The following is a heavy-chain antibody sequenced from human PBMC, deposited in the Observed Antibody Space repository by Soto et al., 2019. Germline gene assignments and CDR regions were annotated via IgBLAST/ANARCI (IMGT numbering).Heavy chain of an antibody. J-gene: IGHJ4*02. CDR2: MYCDDDK. V-gene: IGHV2-5*02. CDR3: AHTRYSYRRYXFDF. CDR1: GFSVSTRGVG. D-gene: IGHD5-18*01. Sequence: GPTLVSPTQTLTLTCSLFGFSVSTRGVGVSWSRRPTGKALEWLALMYCDDDKRYSPALKSRLTITKDTPNTQVVLTMTNMDPVDTATYYCAHTRYSYRRYXFDFWGQRTLVTVSS.